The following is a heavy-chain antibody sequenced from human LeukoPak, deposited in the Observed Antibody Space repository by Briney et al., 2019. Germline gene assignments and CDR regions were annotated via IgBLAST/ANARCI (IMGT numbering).Heavy chain of an antibody. CDR2: ISYDGSNK. J-gene: IGHJ6*02. Sequence: PGRSLRLSCAASGFTFSSYAMHWVRQAPGKGLEWVAVISYDGSNKYYADSVKGRFTISRDNSKNTLYLQMNSLRAEDTAVYYCGASPPYYYGMDVWGQGTTVTVSS. V-gene: IGHV3-30-3*01. CDR3: GASPPYYYGMDV. CDR1: GFTFSSYA.